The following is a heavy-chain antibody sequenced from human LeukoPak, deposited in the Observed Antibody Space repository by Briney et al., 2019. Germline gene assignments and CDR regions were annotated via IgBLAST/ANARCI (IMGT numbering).Heavy chain of an antibody. V-gene: IGHV3-30*02. Sequence: GGSLRLSCAASGFTFSSYGMHWVRQAPGKGLEWVAFIRYDGSNKYYADSVKGRFTISRDNSKNTLYLQMNSLRAEDTAVYYCAKDSYYDSSGYYYVIDYWGQGTLVTVSS. J-gene: IGHJ4*02. CDR3: AKDSYYDSSGYYYVIDY. CDR1: GFTFSSYG. D-gene: IGHD3-22*01. CDR2: IRYDGSNK.